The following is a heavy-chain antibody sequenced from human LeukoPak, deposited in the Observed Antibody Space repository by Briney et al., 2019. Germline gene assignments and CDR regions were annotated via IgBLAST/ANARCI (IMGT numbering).Heavy chain of an antibody. Sequence: GGSLRLSCAASGFTFSSYGMHWVRQAPGKGLEWVALIWYDGSNNYYADSVKGRFTISRDNSKNTLYLQMNSLRAEDTAIYYCARDRIVVTIRGAFDIWGQGTTVTVSS. J-gene: IGHJ3*02. CDR1: GFTFSSYG. CDR3: ARDRIVVTIRGAFDI. D-gene: IGHD5-12*01. V-gene: IGHV3-33*01. CDR2: IWYDGSNN.